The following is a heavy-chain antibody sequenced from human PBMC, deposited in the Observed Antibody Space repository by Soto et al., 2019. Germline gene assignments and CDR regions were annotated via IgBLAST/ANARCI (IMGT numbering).Heavy chain of an antibody. J-gene: IGHJ4*02. CDR2: VSVYNDDT. D-gene: IGHD2-15*01. V-gene: IGHV1-18*01. CDR1: GYTFSSFG. CDR3: SRTCRSGGSCYHEY. Sequence: QVQLVQSGAEVKKPGASVKVSCKASGYTFSSFGINWVRQAPGQGLEWVGWVSVYNDDTKYAQNFQGRVSLTTDTATRTTYMEVGSLRADETAVYYCSRTCRSGGSCYHEYWGEGALVAVSS.